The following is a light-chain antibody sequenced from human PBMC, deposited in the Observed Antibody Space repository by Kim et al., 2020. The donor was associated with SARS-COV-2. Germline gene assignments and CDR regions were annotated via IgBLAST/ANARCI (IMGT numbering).Light chain of an antibody. CDR1: HSIGNS. V-gene: IGKV3-11*01. CDR3: QQRSSWPPT. CDR2: DAS. J-gene: IGKJ5*01. Sequence: LSPGESATLSCRASHSIGNSLAWYQQKPGQTPRLLIHDASNGATDIPARFSGSGSGTDFTLTISSLEPEDFAVYFCQQRSSWPPTFGQGTRLEIK.